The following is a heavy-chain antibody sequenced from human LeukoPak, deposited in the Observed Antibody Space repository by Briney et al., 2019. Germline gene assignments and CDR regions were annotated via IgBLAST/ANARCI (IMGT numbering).Heavy chain of an antibody. CDR2: ISGSGSAT. CDR1: GFTFSNYG. Sequence: QPGGSLRLSCAASGFTFSNYGMSWVRQAPGKGLEWFSTISGSGSATYNAGSVKGRFTTSRDNSNNTLYLQMNSLRAEDTAVYYCAKTEAPAAIRAGSDYWGQGTLVTVSS. CDR3: AKTEAPAAIRAGSDY. V-gene: IGHV3-23*01. D-gene: IGHD2-2*02. J-gene: IGHJ4*02.